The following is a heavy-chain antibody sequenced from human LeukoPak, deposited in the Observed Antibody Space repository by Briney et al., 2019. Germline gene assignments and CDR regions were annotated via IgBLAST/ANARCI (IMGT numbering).Heavy chain of an antibody. CDR3: AKEKVGRAMATPFDY. CDR1: GFTFSSYG. V-gene: IGHV3-30*18. CDR2: ISYDGSNK. D-gene: IGHD5-18*01. J-gene: IGHJ4*02. Sequence: GGSLRLSCAASGFTFSSYGMHWVRQAPGKGLEWVAVISYDGSNKYYADSVKGRFTISRDNSKNTLYLQMNSLRAEDTAVYYCAKEKVGRAMATPFDYWGQGTLVTVSS.